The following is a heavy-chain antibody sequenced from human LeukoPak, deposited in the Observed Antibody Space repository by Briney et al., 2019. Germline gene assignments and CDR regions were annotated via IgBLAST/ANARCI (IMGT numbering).Heavy chain of an antibody. V-gene: IGHV3-23*01. CDR3: AKAPPSSYYYYYGMDV. CDR2: ISGSGGST. CDR1: GFTFSSYA. J-gene: IGHJ6*02. Sequence: PGGSLRLSCAASGFTFSSYAMSWVRQAPGKGLEWVSAISGSGGSTYYADSVKGRFTISRDNSKNTLYLQVNSLRAEDTAVYHCAKAPPSSYYYYYGMDVWGLGTTVTVSS. D-gene: IGHD6-13*01.